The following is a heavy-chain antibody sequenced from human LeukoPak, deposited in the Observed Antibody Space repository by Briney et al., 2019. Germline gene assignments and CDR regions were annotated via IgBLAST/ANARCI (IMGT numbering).Heavy chain of an antibody. V-gene: IGHV3-53*01. D-gene: IGHD3-22*01. CDR2: IYSGGST. CDR3: ARWSSGSAFDI. J-gene: IGHJ3*02. CDR1: GFTFSSYW. Sequence: GGSLRLSCAASGFTFSSYWMRWVRQAPGKGLEWVSVIYSGGSTYYADSVKGRFTTSRDNSKNTLYLQMNSLRAEDTAVYYCARWSSGSAFDIWGQGTMVTVSS.